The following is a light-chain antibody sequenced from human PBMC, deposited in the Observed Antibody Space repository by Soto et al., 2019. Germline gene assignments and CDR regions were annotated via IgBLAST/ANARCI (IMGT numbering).Light chain of an antibody. CDR1: QSVDVY. J-gene: IGKJ5*01. CDR3: QQRNNWMS. CDR2: DAS. Sequence: EIVLTQSPASLSLSPGERATLSCRASQSVDVYLDWYQQKPGQAPRLVIYDASRRATGIPARFSGSGSGTDFTLTISSLEPEDFGVYYCQQRNNWMSFGPGTRLEIK. V-gene: IGKV3-11*01.